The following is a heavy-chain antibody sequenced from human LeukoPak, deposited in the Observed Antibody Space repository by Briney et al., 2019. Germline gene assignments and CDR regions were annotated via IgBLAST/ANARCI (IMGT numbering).Heavy chain of an antibody. CDR2: IKQDGTEK. CDR3: ARPLMYYYGSETYFWFDP. V-gene: IGHV3-7*01. Sequence: GGSLRLSCPASGFTFSSYWMGWVRQAPGKGLEWVANIKQDGTEKYYVDSVKGRFTISRDNAKNSLSLQMNNLRAEDTAIYYCARPLMYYYGSETYFWFDPWGQGTLVTVSS. CDR1: GFTFSSYW. J-gene: IGHJ5*02. D-gene: IGHD3-10*01.